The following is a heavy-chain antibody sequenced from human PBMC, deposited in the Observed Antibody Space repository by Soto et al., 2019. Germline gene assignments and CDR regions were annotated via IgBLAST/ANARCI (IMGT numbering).Heavy chain of an antibody. CDR2: ITITGDST. Sequence: EVQLLESGGGLVQPGGPLRLSCAASGFTFSSHAMNWVRQAPGKGLEWVSTITITGDSTYYANSVKGRFTISRDISKNTLYLQMNSLRAEDTAIYYCVKGGSGSYPGDFGYWGQGTLVTVSS. V-gene: IGHV3-23*01. D-gene: IGHD1-26*01. CDR3: VKGGSGSYPGDFGY. J-gene: IGHJ4*02. CDR1: GFTFSSHA.